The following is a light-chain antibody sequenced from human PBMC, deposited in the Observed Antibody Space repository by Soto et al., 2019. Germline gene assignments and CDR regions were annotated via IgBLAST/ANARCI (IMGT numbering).Light chain of an antibody. V-gene: IGLV2-14*01. J-gene: IGLJ1*01. CDR2: EVT. CDR3: SSYTFTSTLYV. CDR1: SXDVGGHNY. Sequence: QSALTQPASVSGSPGQSITISCTGTSXDVGGHNYVAWYQQHPGKAPKLMIYEVTNRPSGVSSRFSGSKSGNTASMTISGLQAEDEADYYCSSYTFTSTLYVFGTGTKVTVL.